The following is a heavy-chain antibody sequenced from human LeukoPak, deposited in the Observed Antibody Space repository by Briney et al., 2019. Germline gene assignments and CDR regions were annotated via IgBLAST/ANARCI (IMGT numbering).Heavy chain of an antibody. CDR3: ARWAAATDY. Sequence: ETLSLTCTVSGGSIDSRSYYWDWIRQAPGKGLEWVSVIYSGGSTYYADSVKGRFTISRDNSKNTLYLQMNSLRAEDTAVYYCARWAAATDYWGQGTLVTVSS. J-gene: IGHJ4*02. CDR2: IYSGGST. V-gene: IGHV3-66*01. D-gene: IGHD6-13*01. CDR1: GGSIDSRSYY.